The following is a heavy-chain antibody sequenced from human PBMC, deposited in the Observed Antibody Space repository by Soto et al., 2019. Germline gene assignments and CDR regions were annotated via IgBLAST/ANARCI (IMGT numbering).Heavy chain of an antibody. D-gene: IGHD5-18*01. CDR3: ERGEDTKYYYYGMDV. CDR2: INSDGSST. Sequence: GGSLRLSCAASGFTFSSYWMHWVRQAPGKGLVWVSRINSDGSSTSYADSVKGRFTISRDNAQNTLYLQMNSLRAEDTAVYYCERGEDTKYYYYGMDVWGQGTTVTVSS. V-gene: IGHV3-74*01. CDR1: GFTFSSYW. J-gene: IGHJ6*02.